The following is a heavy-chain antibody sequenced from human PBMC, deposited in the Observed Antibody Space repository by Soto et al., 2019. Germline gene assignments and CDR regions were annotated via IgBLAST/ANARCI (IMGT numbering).Heavy chain of an antibody. Sequence: GGSLRLSCAASGFTFSEYYMSWVRQAPGKGLEWVSAISGSGGSTYYADSVKGRFTISRDNSKNTLYLHMNSLRAEDTAVYYCAKDTHTDYDFWSGHFDYWGQGTLVTVSS. CDR1: GFTFSEYY. V-gene: IGHV3-23*01. D-gene: IGHD3-3*01. CDR2: ISGSGGST. CDR3: AKDTHTDYDFWSGHFDY. J-gene: IGHJ4*02.